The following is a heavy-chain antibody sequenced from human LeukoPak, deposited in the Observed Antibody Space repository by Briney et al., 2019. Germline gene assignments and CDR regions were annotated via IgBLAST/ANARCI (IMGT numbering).Heavy chain of an antibody. Sequence: GGSLRLSCAASGFTFSSYTMSWARQAPGKGLEWVSAISGSGGSTYYADSVKGRFTISRDNSKNTLYLQMNSLRAEDTAVYYCAKDGRTDFWSGFRDYWGQGTLVTVSS. D-gene: IGHD3-3*01. V-gene: IGHV3-23*01. CDR1: GFTFSSYT. CDR3: AKDGRTDFWSGFRDY. J-gene: IGHJ4*02. CDR2: ISGSGGST.